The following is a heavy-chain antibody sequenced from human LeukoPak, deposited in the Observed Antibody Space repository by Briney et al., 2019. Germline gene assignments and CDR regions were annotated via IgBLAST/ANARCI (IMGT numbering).Heavy chain of an antibody. CDR1: GFTLSSYA. CDR3: AKSSGSYPKSWFDP. D-gene: IGHD1-26*01. J-gene: IGHJ5*02. V-gene: IGHV3-23*01. Sequence: GGSLRLSCAASGFTLSSYAMSWVRQGPGKGLEWVSAISVSGNTYHADSVKGRFTISRDNSKNTLYLQMNSLRAEDTAVYYCAKSSGSYPKSWFDPWGQGTLVTVSS. CDR2: ISVSGNT.